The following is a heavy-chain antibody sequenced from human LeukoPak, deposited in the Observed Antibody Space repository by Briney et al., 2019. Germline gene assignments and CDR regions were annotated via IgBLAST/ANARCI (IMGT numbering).Heavy chain of an antibody. CDR3: ARGSRDSSGYYGDY. D-gene: IGHD3-22*01. Sequence: GASVKVSCKASGYTFTGYYMHWVRQAAGQGLGWMGWINPNSGGTNYAQKFQGRVTMTRDTSISTAYMELSRLRSDDTAVYYCARGSRDSSGYYGDYWGQGTLVTVSS. CDR2: INPNSGGT. J-gene: IGHJ4*02. CDR1: GYTFTGYY. V-gene: IGHV1-2*02.